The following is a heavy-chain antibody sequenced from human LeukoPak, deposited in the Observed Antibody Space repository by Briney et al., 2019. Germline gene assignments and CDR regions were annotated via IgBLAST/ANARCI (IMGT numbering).Heavy chain of an antibody. D-gene: IGHD2-15*01. V-gene: IGHV4-39*07. CDR2: IYYSGST. J-gene: IGHJ4*02. CDR1: GGSISSSSYY. CDR3: ARGLYLLPDY. Sequence: PSETLSLTCTVSGGSISSSSYYWGWIRQPPGKGLEWIGSIYYSGSTYYNPSLKSRVTISVDTSKNQFSLKLSSVTAADTAVYYCARGLYLLPDYWGQGTLVTVSS.